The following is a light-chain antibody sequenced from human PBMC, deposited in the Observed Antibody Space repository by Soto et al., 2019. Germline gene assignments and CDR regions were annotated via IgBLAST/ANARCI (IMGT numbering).Light chain of an antibody. CDR1: QSIRSY. J-gene: IGKJ2*03. CDR2: VAS. CDR3: QQSYTTPYS. Sequence: DIQMTQSPSSLSASVGDRVTITCRASQSIRSYLNWYQQKPGKAPNLLIYVASSLQTGVPSRFSGSGSGTEFTLTISSVQPEDFATYYCQQSYTTPYSFGQGNKLEI. V-gene: IGKV1-39*01.